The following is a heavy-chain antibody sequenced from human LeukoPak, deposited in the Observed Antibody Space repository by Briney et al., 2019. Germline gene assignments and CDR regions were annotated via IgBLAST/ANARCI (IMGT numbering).Heavy chain of an antibody. CDR3: ARETRVVWCMDV. D-gene: IGHD2-2*01. CDR2: IYYSGST. CDR1: GGSISSSSYY. V-gene: IGHV4-39*07. J-gene: IGHJ6*04. Sequence: PSETLSLTCTVSGGSISSSSYYWGWIRQPPGKGLEWIGSIYYSGSTYYNPSLKSRVTISVDTSKNQFSLKLSSVTAADTAVYYCARETRVVWCMDVWGKGTTVTVSS.